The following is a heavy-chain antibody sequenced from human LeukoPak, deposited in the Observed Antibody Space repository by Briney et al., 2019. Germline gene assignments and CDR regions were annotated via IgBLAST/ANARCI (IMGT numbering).Heavy chain of an antibody. V-gene: IGHV3-11*06. D-gene: IGHD3-10*01. CDR1: GFTFSDYY. CDR3: ARAPDALWFGELLF. Sequence: PGGSLRLSCAASGFTFSDYYMSWIRQAPGKGLEWVSYISSSSSYTNYADSVKGRFTISRDNARNSLYLQMNTLRPEDTAVYYCARAPDALWFGELLFGGQGTLVTVSS. CDR2: ISSSSSYT. J-gene: IGHJ4*02.